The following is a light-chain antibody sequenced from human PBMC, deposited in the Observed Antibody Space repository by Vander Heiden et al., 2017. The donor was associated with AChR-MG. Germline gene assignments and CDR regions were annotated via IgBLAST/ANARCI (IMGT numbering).Light chain of an antibody. V-gene: IGKV3-20*01. Sequence: IALTHAPGTPALSPGERATSSCRASQSVSSSYLAWYQQKPGQAPRLLIYGASSRATGIPDRFSGSGSGTDFTLTISRLEPEDFAVYYCQQDGSSPYTFGQGTKLEIK. J-gene: IGKJ2*01. CDR1: QSVSSSY. CDR2: GAS. CDR3: QQDGSSPYT.